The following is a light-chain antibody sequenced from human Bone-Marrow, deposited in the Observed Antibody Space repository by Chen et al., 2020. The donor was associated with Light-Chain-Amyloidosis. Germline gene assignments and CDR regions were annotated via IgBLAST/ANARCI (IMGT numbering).Light chain of an antibody. CDR2: EVS. V-gene: IGLV2-14*01. J-gene: IGLJ1*01. CDR3: SAYTSSVSYV. CDR1: SSDVGGYNH. Sequence: SALTQPASVSVSPGQAITISCTGTSSDVGGYNHVSWYQHHPGKAPKLIIYEVSNRPSGISNRFSGSKSGNTASLSISGLQAEDESDYYCSAYTSSVSYVFGSGTKVTVL.